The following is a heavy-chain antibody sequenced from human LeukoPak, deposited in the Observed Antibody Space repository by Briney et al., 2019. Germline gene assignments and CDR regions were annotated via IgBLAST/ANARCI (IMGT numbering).Heavy chain of an antibody. Sequence: GGSLRLSCAASGFSVSSNYMSWVRQAPGKGLEWVSYINSISGEIWYADSVKGRFTISRDDAKNSLYLQMNSLRDEDTAVYYCARDHGYAFDYWGQGTLVTVSS. CDR1: GFSVSSNY. CDR3: ARDHGYAFDY. J-gene: IGHJ4*02. CDR2: INSISGEI. V-gene: IGHV3-48*02. D-gene: IGHD5-12*01.